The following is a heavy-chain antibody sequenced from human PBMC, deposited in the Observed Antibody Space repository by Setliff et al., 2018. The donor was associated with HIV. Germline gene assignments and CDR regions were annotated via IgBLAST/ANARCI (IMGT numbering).Heavy chain of an antibody. J-gene: IGHJ4*02. CDR1: GGSISSGDYY. CDR3: ARDRGGGYNNLDY. CDR2: IYCSGST. Sequence: PSETLSLTCTVSGGSISSGDYYWSWIRQPPGKGLEWIGYIYCSGSTYYNPSLKSRVTISVDTSKNQFSLKVSSVTAADTAVYYCARDRGGGYNNLDYWGQGTLVTVSS. V-gene: IGHV4-30-4*08. D-gene: IGHD5-12*01.